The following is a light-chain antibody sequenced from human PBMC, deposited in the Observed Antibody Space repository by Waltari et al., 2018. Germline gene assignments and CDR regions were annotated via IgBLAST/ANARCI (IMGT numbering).Light chain of an antibody. CDR2: NAS. J-gene: IGKJ1*01. Sequence: DIQMTQSPSTLSASVGDRVTFTCRASESIGTSLAWYQQKSGKAPKLLLYNASTLEGGVPSRFSGSGSGTDFTLTISSLQPDDFATYFCQQYYTYSLWAFGQGTKVETK. CDR3: QQYYTYSLWA. V-gene: IGKV1-5*01. CDR1: ESIGTS.